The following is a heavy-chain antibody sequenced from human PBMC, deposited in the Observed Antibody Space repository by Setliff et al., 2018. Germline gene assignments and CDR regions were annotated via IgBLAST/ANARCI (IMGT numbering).Heavy chain of an antibody. D-gene: IGHD6-19*01. CDR1: GDSFSNYA. V-gene: IGHV1-69*05. CDR3: ARSPAPQVVLAADFDF. J-gene: IGHJ4*02. CDR2: IIPMFGTP. Sequence: EASVKVSCKASGDSFSNYAISWVRQAPGQGLEWMGGIIPMFGTPAYTQKFQDRVTITTDESTSTACMELNSLTSEDTAVYYCARSPAPQVVLAADFDFWGQGTPVTVSS.